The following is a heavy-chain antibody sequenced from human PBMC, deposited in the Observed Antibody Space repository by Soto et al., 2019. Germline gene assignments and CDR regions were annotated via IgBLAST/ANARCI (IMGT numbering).Heavy chain of an antibody. J-gene: IGHJ4*02. CDR3: ARAPMVLTRSYFDS. Sequence: PSEPLSLTCTVSDGSISNFYWSWIRQPPGKGLEWIGYISSSGNTNYNPSLKSRVSISVDTSKHQFSLNLTSVTAADTGVYYCARAPMVLTRSYFDSWGQGTPVTVSS. CDR2: ISSSGNT. V-gene: IGHV4-59*01. CDR1: DGSISNFY. D-gene: IGHD3-22*01.